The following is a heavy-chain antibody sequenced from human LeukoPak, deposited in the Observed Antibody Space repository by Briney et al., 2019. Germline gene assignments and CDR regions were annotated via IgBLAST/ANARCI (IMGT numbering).Heavy chain of an antibody. Sequence: ASVKVSCKASGYTFTGYYMHWVRQAPGQGLEWMGWINPNSGGTNYAQKFQGRVTMTRDTSISTAYMELSRLRSDDTAVYYCASDRGLYDILTGYFPLYYMDVWGKGTTVTISS. CDR1: GYTFTGYY. V-gene: IGHV1-2*02. D-gene: IGHD3-9*01. CDR2: INPNSGGT. CDR3: ASDRGLYDILTGYFPLYYMDV. J-gene: IGHJ6*03.